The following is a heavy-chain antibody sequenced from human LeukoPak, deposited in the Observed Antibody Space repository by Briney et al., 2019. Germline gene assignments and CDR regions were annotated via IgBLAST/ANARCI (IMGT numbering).Heavy chain of an antibody. CDR3: ARLNNWGYY. CDR2: INHSGST. CDR1: GGSFSGYY. Sequence: PSETLSLTCAVYGGSFSGYYWSWIRQPPGKGLEWIGEINHSGSTNYNPSLKSRVTISVDTSKNQFSLKLSSVTAADTAVYYCARLNNWGYYWGQGTLVTVSS. D-gene: IGHD7-27*01. V-gene: IGHV4-34*01. J-gene: IGHJ4*02.